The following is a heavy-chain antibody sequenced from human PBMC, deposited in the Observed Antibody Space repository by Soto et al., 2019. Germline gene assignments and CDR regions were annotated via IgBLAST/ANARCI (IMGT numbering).Heavy chain of an antibody. D-gene: IGHD5-18*01. V-gene: IGHV3-33*01. CDR3: ARDGGYRFGSNWFDP. CDR1: GFTFSSYG. J-gene: IGHJ5*02. Sequence: QVQLVESGGGVVQPGRSLRLSCAASGFTFSSYGMHWVRQAPGKGLEWVAVIWYDGSNKYYADSVKGRFTISRDNSKNTLYLQMNSLRAEDTAVYYCARDGGYRFGSNWFDPWGQGTLVTVSS. CDR2: IWYDGSNK.